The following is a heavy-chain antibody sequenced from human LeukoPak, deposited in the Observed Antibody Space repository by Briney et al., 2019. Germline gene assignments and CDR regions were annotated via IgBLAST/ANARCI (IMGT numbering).Heavy chain of an antibody. CDR2: IYYSGST. J-gene: IGHJ3*02. Sequence: KSSETLSLTCTVSGGSISSYYWSWIRQHPGKGLEWIGYIYYSGSTYYNPSLKSRVTISVDTSKNQFSLKLSSVTAADTAVYYCARDIYYDSSGDDAFDIWGQGTMVTVSS. V-gene: IGHV4-59*06. CDR1: GGSISSYY. CDR3: ARDIYYDSSGDDAFDI. D-gene: IGHD3-22*01.